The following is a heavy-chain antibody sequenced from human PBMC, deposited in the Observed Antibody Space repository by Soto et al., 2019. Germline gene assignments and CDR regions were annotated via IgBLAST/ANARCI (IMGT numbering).Heavy chain of an antibody. V-gene: IGHV4-59*08. CDR2: MYYGGRT. J-gene: IGHJ5*02. Sequence: SATLSLTCTVSGGSISGYYWSWIRPPPGKGLEWIGYMYYGGRTNYNPSLKSRVTISVDTSKMQVSLKLSSVTAADTAVYFCARGTPSPLIVRSSRGPWFDPWGQGTLVTVSS. D-gene: IGHD2-15*01. CDR3: ARGTPSPLIVRSSRGPWFDP. CDR1: GGSISGYY.